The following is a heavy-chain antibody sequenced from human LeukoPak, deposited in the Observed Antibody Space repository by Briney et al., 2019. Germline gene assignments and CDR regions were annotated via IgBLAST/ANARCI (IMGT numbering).Heavy chain of an antibody. CDR3: ARLISTSSSRFSDY. Sequence: PGGSLRLSCAASGFTFSSYAMSWVRQAPGKGLEWVSAISISGENTYYADSVKGRFTISRDTSRNTLYLQMHSLRAEDKAVYYCARLISTSSSRFSDYWGQGTLVTVSS. V-gene: IGHV3-23*01. D-gene: IGHD6-6*01. CDR1: GFTFSSYA. CDR2: ISISGENT. J-gene: IGHJ4*02.